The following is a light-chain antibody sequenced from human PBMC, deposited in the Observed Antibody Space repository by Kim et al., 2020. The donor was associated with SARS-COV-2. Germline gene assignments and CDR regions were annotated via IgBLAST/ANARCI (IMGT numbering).Light chain of an antibody. CDR1: TPCRGGFHA. Sequence: PRRSTTTSFNETTPCRGGFHADSCNRTHPGKALKLFIFGVTTRPSGVSARFSGSKTGDTASLTISELQAEDDADYFCCSYSTNSRLFGGGTQLTVL. J-gene: IGLJ3*02. CDR2: GVT. V-gene: IGLV2-14*03. CDR3: CSYSTNSRL.